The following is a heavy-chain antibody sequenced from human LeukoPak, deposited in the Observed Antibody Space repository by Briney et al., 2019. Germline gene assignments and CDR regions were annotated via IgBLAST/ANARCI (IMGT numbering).Heavy chain of an antibody. D-gene: IGHD2-2*01. CDR1: GGSISGCSYY. J-gene: IGHJ6*02. V-gene: IGHV4-39*07. CDR2: IYYSGST. Sequence: KPSETLSLTCTVSGGSISGCSYYWGWIRQPPGKGLEWIGSIYYSGSTYYNPSLKSRVTISVDTSKNQFSLKLSSVTAADTAVYYCAREDCSGTSCSEYVWGQGTTVTVSS. CDR3: AREDCSGTSCSEYV.